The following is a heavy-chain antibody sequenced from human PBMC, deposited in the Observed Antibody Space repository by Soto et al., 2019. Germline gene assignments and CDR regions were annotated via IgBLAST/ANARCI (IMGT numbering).Heavy chain of an antibody. V-gene: IGHV3-74*01. CDR3: ARAPWIQRRNWFDP. CDR1: GFTFSSYW. Sequence: EVQLVESGGGLVQPGGSLRRSCAAAGFTFSSYWMHWVRQAPGKGLVWVSRINSDGSSTSYADPVKGRFTIARDNAKNTLYLQRNSLRDEDTAVYYCARAPWIQRRNWFDPGGQGTLVTVSS. J-gene: IGHJ5*02. CDR2: INSDGSST. D-gene: IGHD5-18*01.